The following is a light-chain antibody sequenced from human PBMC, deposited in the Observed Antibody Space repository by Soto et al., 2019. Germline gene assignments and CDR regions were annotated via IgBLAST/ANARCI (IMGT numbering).Light chain of an antibody. Sequence: EIVLTQSPGTLSLSPGETATLSCRASQSVSSSYLAWYQQKPGQAPRLLIYGALNRATGIPDRFSASGSETDFTLTISRLEPEDFAMYYCQQYGSSPPYTFGHGTKLEIK. CDR1: QSVSSSY. CDR3: QQYGSSPPYT. J-gene: IGKJ2*01. CDR2: GAL. V-gene: IGKV3-20*01.